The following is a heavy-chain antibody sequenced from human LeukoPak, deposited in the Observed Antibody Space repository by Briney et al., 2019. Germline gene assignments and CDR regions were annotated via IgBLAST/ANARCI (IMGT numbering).Heavy chain of an antibody. D-gene: IGHD3-10*01. CDR1: GFTFSNTW. CDR2: IQSKTDGGTT. V-gene: IGHV3-15*01. Sequence: GGSLRLSCAASGFTFSNTWMNWVRQAPGKGLEWVGRIQSKTDGGTTEYAAAVKGRFTISRDDSKTTLYLQMNSLKTEDTAVYYCATLTVRGVINIWGRGTLVTVSS. CDR3: ATLTVRGVINI. J-gene: IGHJ4*02.